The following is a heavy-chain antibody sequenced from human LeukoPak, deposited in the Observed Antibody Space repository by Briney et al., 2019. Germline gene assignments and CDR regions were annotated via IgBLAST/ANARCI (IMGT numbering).Heavy chain of an antibody. J-gene: IGHJ6*03. D-gene: IGHD2-2*01. CDR2: IRSKANSYAT. CDR3: TRLSVPAAMVSSAYMDV. Sequence: GGSLRLSCAAYGFTFSGSAMHWVRQASGKGLEWVGRIRSKANSYATAYAASVRGRFTISRDDSKNTAYLQMNSLKTEDTAVYYCTRLSVPAAMVSSAYMDVWGKGTTVTVSS. CDR1: GFTFSGSA. V-gene: IGHV3-73*01.